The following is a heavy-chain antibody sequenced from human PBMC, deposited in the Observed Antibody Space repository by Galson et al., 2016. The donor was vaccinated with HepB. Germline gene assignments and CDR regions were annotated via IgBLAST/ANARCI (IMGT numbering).Heavy chain of an antibody. CDR2: IDWDDDK. D-gene: IGHD3-22*01. J-gene: IGHJ2*01. CDR1: GFSLNTSRMC. CDR3: ARGTFYYDSSGYYPYWYFDL. Sequence: PALVKPTQTLTLTCTFSGFSLNTSRMCVSWIRQPPGKALEWLALIDWDDDKYYRTSLKTRLTISKDTSKNQMVLTMTNMDPVDTATYYCARGTFYYDSSGYYPYWYFDLWGRGTLVTVSS. V-gene: IGHV2-70*01.